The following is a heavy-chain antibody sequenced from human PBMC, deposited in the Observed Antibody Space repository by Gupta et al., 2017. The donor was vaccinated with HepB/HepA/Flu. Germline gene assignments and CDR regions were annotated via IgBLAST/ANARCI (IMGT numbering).Heavy chain of an antibody. CDR3: ARGGSTAAINSPDY. Sequence: QVKLVQSGAEVKKPGASVKVSCKASGYTFTSYYMHWVRQAPGQGLEWMGIINPSGGSTSYAQKGQGRVTMTRETSTSTVYMELRSVRSEETAVYYCARGGSTAAINSPDYGGQGTMVTVSS. V-gene: IGHV1-46*01. D-gene: IGHD2-2*02. J-gene: IGHJ4*02. CDR1: GYTFTSYY. CDR2: INPSGGST.